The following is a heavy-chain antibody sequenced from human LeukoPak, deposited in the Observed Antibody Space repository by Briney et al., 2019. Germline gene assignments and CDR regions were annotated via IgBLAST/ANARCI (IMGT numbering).Heavy chain of an antibody. Sequence: GGSLRLSCAASGFTFSSYAMHWVRQAPGKGLEWVAVISYDGGNKYYADSVKGRFTISRDNSKNTLYLQMNSLRAEDTAVYYCARGEWELPSDYWGQGTLVTVSS. J-gene: IGHJ4*02. D-gene: IGHD1-26*01. CDR2: ISYDGGNK. CDR1: GFTFSSYA. CDR3: ARGEWELPSDY. V-gene: IGHV3-30-3*01.